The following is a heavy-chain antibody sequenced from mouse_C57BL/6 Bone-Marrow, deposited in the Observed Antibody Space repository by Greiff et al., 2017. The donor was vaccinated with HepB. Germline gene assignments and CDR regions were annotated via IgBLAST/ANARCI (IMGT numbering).Heavy chain of an antibody. CDR1: GYAFSSYW. D-gene: IGHD1-1*01. V-gene: IGHV1-80*01. CDR3: ARAYYGSSYFDY. CDR2: IYPGDGDT. Sequence: VQLQESGAELVKPGASVKISCKASGYAFSSYWMNWVKQRPGKGLERIGQIYPGDGDTNYNGKFKGKATLTADKSSSTAYMQPSSLTSEDSAVDFCARAYYGSSYFDYWGQGTTLTVSS. J-gene: IGHJ2*01.